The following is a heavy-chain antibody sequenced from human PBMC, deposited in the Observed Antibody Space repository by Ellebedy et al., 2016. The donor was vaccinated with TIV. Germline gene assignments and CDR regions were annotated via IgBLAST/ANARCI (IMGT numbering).Heavy chain of an antibody. CDR1: GFIFSSSA. CDR2: ISGSGGST. J-gene: IGHJ4*02. CDR3: AKRASSGWSYYFDY. V-gene: IGHV3-23*01. D-gene: IGHD6-19*01. Sequence: GESLKISXAASGFIFSSSAMTWVRQAPGKGLEWVSVISGSGGSTYYADSVKGRVTISRDNSKNTLYLQMNSMRAEDTAVYYCAKRASSGWSYYFDYWGQGTLVTVSS.